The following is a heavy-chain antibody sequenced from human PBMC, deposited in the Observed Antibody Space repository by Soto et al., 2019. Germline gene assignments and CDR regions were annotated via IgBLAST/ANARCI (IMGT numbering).Heavy chain of an antibody. CDR1: GFTFSSYG. J-gene: IGHJ6*02. CDR3: AKDSDYYYYAMDV. CDR2: ISYDGSNK. V-gene: IGHV3-30*18. D-gene: IGHD3-10*01. Sequence: GGSLRLSCAASGFTFSSYGMHWVRQAPGKGLEWVAVISYDGSNKYYADSVKGRFTISRDNSKNTLYLQMNSLRAEDTAVYYCAKDSDYYYYAMDVWGQGTTVTV.